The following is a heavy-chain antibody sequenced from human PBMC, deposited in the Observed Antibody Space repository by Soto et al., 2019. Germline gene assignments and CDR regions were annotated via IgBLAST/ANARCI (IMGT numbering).Heavy chain of an antibody. V-gene: IGHV4-59*01. D-gene: IGHD1-26*01. CDR3: ARVGATTSGANWFDP. J-gene: IGHJ5*02. CDR1: GGSISSYY. Sequence: SETLSLTCTVSGGSISSYYWSWIRQPPGKGLEWIGYIYYSGSTNYNPSLKSRVTISVDTSKNRFSLKLSSVTAADTAVYYCARVGATTSGANWFDPWGQGTLVTVSS. CDR2: IYYSGST.